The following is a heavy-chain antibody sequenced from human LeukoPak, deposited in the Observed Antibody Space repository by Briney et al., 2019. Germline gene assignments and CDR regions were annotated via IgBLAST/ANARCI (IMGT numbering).Heavy chain of an antibody. V-gene: IGHV3-15*01. CDR2: IKSKTDGGTT. CDR3: TTEWELRPTVFGGY. CDR1: GFTFSNAW. J-gene: IGHJ4*02. D-gene: IGHD1-26*01. Sequence: GGSLRLSCAASGFTFSNAWMNWVRQAPGKGLEWVGRIKSKTDGGTTDYAAPVKGRFTISRDDSKNTLYLQMNSLKTEDTAVYYCTTEWELRPTVFGGYWGQGTLVTVSS.